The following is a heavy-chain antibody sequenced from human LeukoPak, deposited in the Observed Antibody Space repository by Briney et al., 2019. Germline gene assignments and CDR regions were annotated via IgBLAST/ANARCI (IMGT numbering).Heavy chain of an antibody. CDR1: GYSFTGYY. CDR3: ARDQEGIAVPGTKGRAFDP. D-gene: IGHD6-19*01. V-gene: IGHV1-2*02. CDR2: VNPNSGGT. J-gene: IGHJ5*02. Sequence: ASVKVSCKASGYSFTGYYVHWVRQAPGQGLEWMGWVNPNSGGTDYAQKFQGRVTMTRDTSISTAYMELFSLRSDDTAVYYCARDQEGIAVPGTKGRAFDPWGQGTLVTVSS.